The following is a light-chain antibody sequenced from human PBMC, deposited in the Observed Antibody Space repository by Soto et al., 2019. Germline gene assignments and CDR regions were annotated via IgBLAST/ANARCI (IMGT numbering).Light chain of an antibody. V-gene: IGKV3-20*01. J-gene: IGKJ1*01. CDR2: GAS. CDR3: QQFGSSPLT. CDR1: QSVSSSY. Sequence: EIVLTQSPGTLSLSPGERATLSCRASQSVSSSYLAWYQQKPGQAPRLLIYGASGRATGIPDRFRGSGSGTDFALTISRLEPEDLVVDYCQQFGSSPLTVGQGTKVEI.